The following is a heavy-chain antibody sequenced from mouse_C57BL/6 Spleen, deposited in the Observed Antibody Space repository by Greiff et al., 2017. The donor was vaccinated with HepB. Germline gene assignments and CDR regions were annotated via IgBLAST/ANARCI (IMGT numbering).Heavy chain of an antibody. CDR1: GYTFTSYW. CDR3: AKVPGSSPAWFAY. V-gene: IGHV1-53*01. CDR2: INPSNGGT. Sequence: QVQLQQPGTELVKPGASVKLSCKASGYTFTSYWMHWVKQRPGQGLEWIGNINPSNGGTNYNEKFKSKATLTVDKSSRTAYMQLSSRTSEDSAVYYCAKVPGSSPAWFAYWGQGTLVTVAA. D-gene: IGHD1-1*01. J-gene: IGHJ3*01.